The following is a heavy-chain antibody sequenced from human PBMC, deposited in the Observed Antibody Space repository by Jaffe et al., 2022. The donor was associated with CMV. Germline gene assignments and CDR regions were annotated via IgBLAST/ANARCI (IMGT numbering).Heavy chain of an antibody. Sequence: QVQLQESGPGLVKPSETLSLTCTVSGGSISSYYWSWIRQPPGKGLEWIGYIYYSGSTNYNPSLKSRVTISVDTSKNQFSLKLSSVTAADTAVYYCARGYVGALLFDYWGQGTLVTVSS. V-gene: IGHV4-59*01. CDR1: GGSISSYY. CDR2: IYYSGST. J-gene: IGHJ4*02. CDR3: ARGYVGALLFDY. D-gene: IGHD1-26*01.